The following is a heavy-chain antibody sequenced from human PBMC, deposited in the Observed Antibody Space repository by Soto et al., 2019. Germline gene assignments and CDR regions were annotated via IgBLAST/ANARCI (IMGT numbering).Heavy chain of an antibody. CDR1: GFTFSSYN. V-gene: IGHV3-21*01. CDR3: ARFWVDYGDYAGY. D-gene: IGHD4-17*01. Sequence: GGSLRLSCAASGFTFSSYNMNWVRQAPGKGLEWVSSISSTSSNIYYADSVKGRFTISRDNAKTSLYLQMNSLRAEDTAVYYCARFWVDYGDYAGYWGQGTLVTVSS. CDR2: ISSTSSNI. J-gene: IGHJ4*02.